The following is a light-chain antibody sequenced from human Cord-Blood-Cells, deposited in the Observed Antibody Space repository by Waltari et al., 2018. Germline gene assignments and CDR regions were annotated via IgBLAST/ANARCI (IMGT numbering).Light chain of an antibody. Sequence: QSALTQPRSVSGSPGQSVTISCTGTSSDVGGYNYVSWYQQHPGKAPKLMIYDVSKRPSGVHDRFSCSKSGNTASLTISGLQAEDEADYYCCSYAGSYTYVFGTGTKVTVL. V-gene: IGLV2-11*01. CDR2: DVS. CDR1: SSDVGGYNY. J-gene: IGLJ1*01. CDR3: CSYAGSYTYV.